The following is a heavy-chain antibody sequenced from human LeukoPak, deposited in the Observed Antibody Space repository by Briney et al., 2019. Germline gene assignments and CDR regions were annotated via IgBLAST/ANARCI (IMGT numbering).Heavy chain of an antibody. CDR3: ARAYTGGVVVVPAAIGFDP. CDR1: GYTFTSYG. D-gene: IGHD2-2*02. J-gene: IGHJ5*02. Sequence: ASVKVSCKASGYTFTSYGISWARQAPGQGLEWMGWISAYNGNTNYAQKLQGRVTMTTDTSTSTAYMELRSLRSDDTAVYYCARAYTGGVVVVPAAIGFDPWGQGTLVTVSS. V-gene: IGHV1-18*01. CDR2: ISAYNGNT.